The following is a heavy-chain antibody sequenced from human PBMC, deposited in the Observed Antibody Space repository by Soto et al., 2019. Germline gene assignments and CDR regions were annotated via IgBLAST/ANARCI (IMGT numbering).Heavy chain of an antibody. D-gene: IGHD2-2*01. Sequence: QVQLVQSGAEVKKPGSSVKVSCKASGGTFSSYAISWVRQAPGQGLEWMGGIIPIFGTADYAQKFQGRVTITADESTSKAYMELGSLRSEDTAVYYCASHSSLRGYCISTSCYGYYYGMDVWGQGTTVTVSS. V-gene: IGHV1-69*12. CDR1: GGTFSSYA. CDR2: IIPIFGTA. J-gene: IGHJ6*02. CDR3: ASHSSLRGYCISTSCYGYYYGMDV.